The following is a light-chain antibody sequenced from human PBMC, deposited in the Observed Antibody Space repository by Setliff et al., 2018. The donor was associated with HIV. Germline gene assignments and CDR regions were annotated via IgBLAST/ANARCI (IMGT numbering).Light chain of an antibody. CDR2: QAT. Sequence: QSALTQPASVSGSPGQSITISCTGTSSDIWRYNLVSWYQQYPGKAPKLMIYQATKRPSGVSDRFSGSKSGNTASLTISGLQPEDEADYYCCSNTGSNTFVFGSGTKVTVL. CDR3: CSNTGSNTFV. V-gene: IGLV2-23*02. J-gene: IGLJ1*01. CDR1: SSDIWRYNL.